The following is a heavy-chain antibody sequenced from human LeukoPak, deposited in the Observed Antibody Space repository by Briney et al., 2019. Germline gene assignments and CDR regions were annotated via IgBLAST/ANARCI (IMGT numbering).Heavy chain of an antibody. CDR3: AREYYYDSSLAFDI. CDR2: IWYDGSNK. Sequence: GGSLRLSCAASGFTISSYGMDWVRQAPGKGLEWVAAIWYDGSNKHYADSVKGRFTISRDNPKNTLYLQMNSLRAEDTAVYYCAREYYYDSSLAFDIWGQGTMVTVSS. D-gene: IGHD3-22*01. CDR1: GFTISSYG. V-gene: IGHV3-33*01. J-gene: IGHJ3*02.